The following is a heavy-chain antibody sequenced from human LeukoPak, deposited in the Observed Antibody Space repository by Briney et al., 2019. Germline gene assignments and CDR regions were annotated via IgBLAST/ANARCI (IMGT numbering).Heavy chain of an antibody. D-gene: IGHD1-7*01. CDR2: IIPIFGTA. Sequence: SVKVSCKASGGTFSSYAISWVRQAPGQGLEWMGGIIPIFGTANYAQKFQGRVTITADESTSTAYMELSSLRSEDTAVYYCASQYNWNFNWFDPWGQGTLVTVSS. J-gene: IGHJ5*02. V-gene: IGHV1-69*13. CDR1: GGTFSSYA. CDR3: ASQYNWNFNWFDP.